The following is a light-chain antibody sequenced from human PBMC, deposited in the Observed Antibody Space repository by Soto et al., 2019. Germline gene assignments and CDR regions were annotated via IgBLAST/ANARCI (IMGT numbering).Light chain of an antibody. CDR3: QQYNNWPLT. CDR2: GAS. J-gene: IGKJ4*01. V-gene: IGKV3-15*01. Sequence: ETVMTQSPATLSVSPGERATLSCRASQSVGSTLAWYQQKPSQAPRLLIYGASTRATGIPARFSGSGSGTEFTLTISSLQSEDFAVYYCQQYNNWPLTFGGGTKVEIK. CDR1: QSVGST.